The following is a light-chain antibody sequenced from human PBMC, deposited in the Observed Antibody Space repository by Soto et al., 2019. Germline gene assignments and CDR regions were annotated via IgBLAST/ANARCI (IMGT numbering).Light chain of an antibody. Sequence: QSVLTQPPSASGTPGQTVTISCSGGSSNIGSNYVYWYQQLPGTAPRLLMYRADQRPSGVPDRFSGSKSGTSASLAISGLRPEDEADYYCAAWDDIVSGLVFGGGTKLTVL. CDR3: AAWDDIVSGLV. CDR2: RAD. CDR1: SSNIGSNY. V-gene: IGLV1-47*01. J-gene: IGLJ2*01.